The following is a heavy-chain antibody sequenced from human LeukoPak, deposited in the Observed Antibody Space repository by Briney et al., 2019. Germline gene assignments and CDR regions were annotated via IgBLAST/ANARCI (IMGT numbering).Heavy chain of an antibody. V-gene: IGHV3-30-3*02. D-gene: IGHD6-25*01. J-gene: IGHJ4*02. Sequence: GGSLRLSCTASGFTFSSYAMHWVRQAPGKGLEWVAVISYDGSNKYYADSVKGRFTISRDNSKDTFYLQMDSLTTEDTALYYCAKNGAAAAALESWGQGTRVTVAS. CDR2: ISYDGSNK. CDR1: GFTFSSYA. CDR3: AKNGAAAAALES.